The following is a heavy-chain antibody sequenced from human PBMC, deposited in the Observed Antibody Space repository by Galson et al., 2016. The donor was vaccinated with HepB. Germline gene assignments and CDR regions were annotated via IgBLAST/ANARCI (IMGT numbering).Heavy chain of an antibody. CDR3: ARDRGGGAPKLVIFDY. CDR1: GFTFSSYA. CDR2: ISYSSSYM. J-gene: IGHJ4*02. Sequence: SLRLSCAASGFTFSSYAMSWVRQAPGKGLEWVPSISYSSSYMPYADAVKGRFTISRDNAKNSLYLQMNSPGAEDTAVYFCARDRGGGAPKLVIFDYWGQGTLVTVSS. V-gene: IGHV3-21*01. D-gene: IGHD3-16*01.